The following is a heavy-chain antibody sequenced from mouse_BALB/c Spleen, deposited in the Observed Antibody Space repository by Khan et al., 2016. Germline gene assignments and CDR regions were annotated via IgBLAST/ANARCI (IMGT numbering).Heavy chain of an antibody. CDR1: GYTFSSYW. CDR3: ARTDGRGYLDY. Sequence: QVQLQQSGAELMKPGASVKISCKATGYTFSSYWIEWVKQRPGHGLEWIGEILPGSGSTNYNEKFRGKATFTADTSSNTAYMKLSSLTSEDSAVQYCARTDGRGYLDYWGQGTTLTVSS. V-gene: IGHV1-9*01. J-gene: IGHJ2*01. CDR2: ILPGSGST.